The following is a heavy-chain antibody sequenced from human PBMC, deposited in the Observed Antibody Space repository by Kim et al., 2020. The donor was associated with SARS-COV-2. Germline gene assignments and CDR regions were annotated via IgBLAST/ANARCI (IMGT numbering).Heavy chain of an antibody. CDR2: ISSSSSYI. J-gene: IGHJ4*02. D-gene: IGHD5-18*01. V-gene: IGHV3-21*01. Sequence: GGSLRLSCAASGFTFSSYSMNWVRQAPGKGLEWVSSISSSSSYIYYADSVKGRFTISRDNAKNSLYLQMNSLRAEDTAVYYCARAQGPYSYGNYWGQGTLVTVSS. CDR3: ARAQGPYSYGNY. CDR1: GFTFSSYS.